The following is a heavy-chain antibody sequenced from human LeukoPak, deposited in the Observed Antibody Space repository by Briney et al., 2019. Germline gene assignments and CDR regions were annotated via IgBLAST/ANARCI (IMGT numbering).Heavy chain of an antibody. CDR2: ISYSGST. CDR1: GGSISNSNYC. V-gene: IGHV4-39*01. CDR3: ARQVVAVAGTGYFDY. Sequence: SETLSLTCTVSGGSISNSNYCWGWIRQPPGKGLEWIGSISYSGSTYYNPSLKSRVTISVDTSKNQFSLKLNSVTAADTAVYFCARQVVAVAGTGYFDYWGQGTLVTVSS. J-gene: IGHJ4*02. D-gene: IGHD6-19*01.